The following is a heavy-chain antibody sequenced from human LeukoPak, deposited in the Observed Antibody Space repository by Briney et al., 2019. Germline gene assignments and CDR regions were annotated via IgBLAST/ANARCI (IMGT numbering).Heavy chain of an antibody. V-gene: IGHV4-38-2*02. D-gene: IGHD6-6*01. CDR3: ERERSSSSDY. CDR1: GYSISSGYY. Sequence: PSETLCLTCAVSGYSISSGYYWGWIRQPPGRGLEWIGSIYHSGSTYYKPSLKSRVTISVDTSKNQFSLKLSSVTAADAAIYYCERERSSSSDYWGQGTLVTVSS. CDR2: IYHSGST. J-gene: IGHJ4*02.